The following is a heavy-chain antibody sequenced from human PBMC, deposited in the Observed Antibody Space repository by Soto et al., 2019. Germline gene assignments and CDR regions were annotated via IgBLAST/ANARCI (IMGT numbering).Heavy chain of an antibody. CDR3: AREGGIVLMARNWFDP. D-gene: IGHD2-8*01. J-gene: IGHJ5*02. Sequence: SVKVSCKASGYTFTSYAMHWVRQAPGQRLEWMGRIIPILGIANYAQKFQGRVTITADQSTSTAYMELSSLRSEDTAVYYCAREGGIVLMARNWFDPWGQGTLVTVSS. V-gene: IGHV1-69*04. CDR1: GYTFTSYA. CDR2: IIPILGIA.